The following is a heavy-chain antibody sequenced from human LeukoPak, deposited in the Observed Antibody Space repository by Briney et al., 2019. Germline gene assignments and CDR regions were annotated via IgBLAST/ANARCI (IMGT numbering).Heavy chain of an antibody. Sequence: GGFLRLSCAASGFSFSSYGMHWVRQAPGKGLEWVAVISYDGSNKYYEDSVKGRFTISRDNSKNTLYLQMNSLRLEDTAVYYCAKDNNGAAAGIIPGSLDLWGQGTMVTVSS. J-gene: IGHJ3*01. CDR3: AKDNNGAAAGIIPGSLDL. D-gene: IGHD6-13*01. CDR1: GFSFSSYG. CDR2: ISYDGSNK. V-gene: IGHV3-30*18.